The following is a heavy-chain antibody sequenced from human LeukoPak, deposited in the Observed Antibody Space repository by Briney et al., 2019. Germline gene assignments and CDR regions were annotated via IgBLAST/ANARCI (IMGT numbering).Heavy chain of an antibody. V-gene: IGHV1-46*01. CDR3: ARHRIVVVPAANDAFDI. Sequence: ASVKVPCKASGYTFTSYYMHWVRQAPGQGLEWMGIINPSGGSTSYAQKFQGRVTMTRDTSTSTVYMELSSLRSEDTAVYYCARHRIVVVPAANDAFDIWGQGTMVTVSS. J-gene: IGHJ3*02. CDR1: GYTFTSYY. CDR2: INPSGGST. D-gene: IGHD2-2*01.